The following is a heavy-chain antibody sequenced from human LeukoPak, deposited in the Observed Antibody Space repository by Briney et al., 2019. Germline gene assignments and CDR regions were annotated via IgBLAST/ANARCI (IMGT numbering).Heavy chain of an antibody. Sequence: PGGPLRLSCAASGFTLSGYWMSWVRQAPGKGLEWVANIKEDGSETYYVDSVKGRFTISRDNAKNSLYLHMNSLTAEDTAMYYCARDWVAGVPFDAFDIWGQGTMVSVSS. CDR2: IKEDGSET. CDR1: GFTLSGYW. CDR3: ARDWVAGVPFDAFDI. J-gene: IGHJ3*02. D-gene: IGHD3-10*01. V-gene: IGHV3-7*01.